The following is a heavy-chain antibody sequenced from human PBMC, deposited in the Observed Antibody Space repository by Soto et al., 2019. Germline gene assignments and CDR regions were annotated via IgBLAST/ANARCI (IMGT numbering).Heavy chain of an antibody. V-gene: IGHV5-10-1*01. CDR2: IDPSDSYT. Sequence: PGESLKISCKGSGYSFTSYWISWVRQMPGKGLEWMGRIDPSDSYTNYSPSFQGHVTISADKSISTAYLQWSSLKASDTAMYYCARRPHPDVYYYYGMDVWGQGTTVTVSS. CDR3: ARRPHPDVYYYYGMDV. D-gene: IGHD6-6*01. J-gene: IGHJ6*02. CDR1: GYSFTSYW.